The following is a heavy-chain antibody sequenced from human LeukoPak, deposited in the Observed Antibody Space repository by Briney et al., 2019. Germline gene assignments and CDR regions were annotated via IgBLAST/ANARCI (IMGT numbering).Heavy chain of an antibody. CDR3: ARDLYSSSSHFDY. D-gene: IGHD6-13*01. J-gene: IGHJ4*02. CDR2: ISGSSSTI. V-gene: IGHV3-48*01. Sequence: GGSLRLSCAASGFTFSSYSMNWVRQAPGKGLEWGSYISGSSSTIYYADSVKGRFTISRGNGKNTLYLQMNSLRAEDTAVYYCARDLYSSSSHFDYWGQGTLVTVSS. CDR1: GFTFSSYS.